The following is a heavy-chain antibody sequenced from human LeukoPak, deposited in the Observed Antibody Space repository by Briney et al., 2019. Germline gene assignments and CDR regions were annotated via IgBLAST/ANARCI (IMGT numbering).Heavy chain of an antibody. CDR3: ARSGRGGAFDM. CDR2: IYSDGSRT. CDR1: GFTFSSYW. V-gene: IGHV3-74*01. Sequence: PGGSLRLSCAASGFTFSSYWMHWVRQGPGKGLVWVSRIYSDGSRTTYADSVKGRFTISGDNAKNTLYLQMNSLRAEDTAVYYCARSGRGGAFDMWGHGTMVTVSS. D-gene: IGHD1-26*01. J-gene: IGHJ3*02.